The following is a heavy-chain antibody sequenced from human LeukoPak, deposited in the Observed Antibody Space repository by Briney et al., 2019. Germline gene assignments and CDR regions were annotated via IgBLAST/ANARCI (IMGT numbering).Heavy chain of an antibody. J-gene: IGHJ6*02. CDR2: IYSGGST. CDR1: GFTVSSSY. V-gene: IGHV3-53*01. Sequence: PGGSLRLSCAASGFTVSSSYMSWVRQAPGKGLEWVSVIYSGGSTYYADSVKGRFTISRDNSKNTLYLQMNSLRAEDTAVYYCARARGSYYYGMDVWGQGTTVTVSS. CDR3: ARARGSYYYGMDV.